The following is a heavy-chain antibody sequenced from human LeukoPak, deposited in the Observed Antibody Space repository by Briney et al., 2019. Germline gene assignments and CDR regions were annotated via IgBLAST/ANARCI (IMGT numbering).Heavy chain of an antibody. V-gene: IGHV3-15*01. CDR2: IKSKTDGGTT. CDR3: ARGSGLAVPTFDY. Sequence: PGGSLRLSCAASGFTFSNAWMSWVRQAPGKGLEWVGRIKSKTDGGTTDYAAPVKGRFTISRDNSKNTLYLQMNSLRAEDTAVYYCARGSGLAVPTFDYWGQGTLVTVSS. D-gene: IGHD6-19*01. J-gene: IGHJ4*02. CDR1: GFTFSNAW.